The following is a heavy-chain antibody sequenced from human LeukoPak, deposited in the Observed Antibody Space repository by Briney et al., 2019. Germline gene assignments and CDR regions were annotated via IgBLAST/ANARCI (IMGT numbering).Heavy chain of an antibody. D-gene: IGHD6-6*01. J-gene: IGHJ4*02. V-gene: IGHV4-30-2*01. CDR1: GGSISSGGYY. Sequence: KPSRTLSLTCTVSGGSISSGGYYWSWIRQPPGKGLEWIGYIYHSGSTYYNPSLKSRVTISVDRSKNQFSLKLSSVTAADTAVYYRARGVYSSSSDFDYWGQGTLVTVSS. CDR2: IYHSGST. CDR3: ARGVYSSSSDFDY.